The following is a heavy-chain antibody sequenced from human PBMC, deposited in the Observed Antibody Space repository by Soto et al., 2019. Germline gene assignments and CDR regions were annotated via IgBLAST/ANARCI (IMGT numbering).Heavy chain of an antibody. CDR1: GFRFSDHY. CDR3: AGTPHAFDI. J-gene: IGHJ3*02. V-gene: IGHV3-11*01. CDR2: ISGGGTTM. Sequence: QVQLVESGGGLVEPGGSLRLSCAASGFRFSDHYMTWIRQAPGKGLEWVSKISGGGTTMYYADSVKGRFTVSRDNAKSSLYLQMSSLRAEDTAVYYCAGTPHAFDIWGQGTMVTVSS.